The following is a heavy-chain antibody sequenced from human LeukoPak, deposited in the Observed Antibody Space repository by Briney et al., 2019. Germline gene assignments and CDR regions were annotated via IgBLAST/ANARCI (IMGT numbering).Heavy chain of an antibody. CDR1: GFTFSSYE. V-gene: IGHV3-48*03. CDR2: ISSGGSTI. Sequence: PGGSLRLSCAASGFTFSSYEMNWVRQAPGKGLEWVSYISSGGSTIYYADSVKGRFTISRDNAKNSLYLQMNSLRPEDTALYYCAVEASAMDVWGQGTTVTVS. CDR3: AVEASAMDV. J-gene: IGHJ6*02.